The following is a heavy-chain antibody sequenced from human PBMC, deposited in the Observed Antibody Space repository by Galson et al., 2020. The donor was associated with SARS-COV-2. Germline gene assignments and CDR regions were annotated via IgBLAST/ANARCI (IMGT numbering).Heavy chain of an antibody. CDR2: ISHSGGT. CDR3: ARLHYCEYAPEAFDI. J-gene: IGHJ3*02. Sequence: SQTLSLTCAVSGTSISSGSYSWNWIRQPPGKGLAWIGYISHSGGTYYNPSLKSRVTISGDRSKNQFSLRLSSVTAADTAVYYCARLHYCEYAPEAFDIWGPGTRVTVAS. V-gene: IGHV4-30-2*01. D-gene: IGHD4-17*01. CDR1: GTSISSGSYS.